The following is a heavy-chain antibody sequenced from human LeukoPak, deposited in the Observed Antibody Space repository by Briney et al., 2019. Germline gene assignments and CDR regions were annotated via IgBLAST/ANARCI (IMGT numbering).Heavy chain of an antibody. J-gene: IGHJ5*02. D-gene: IGHD3-3*01. Sequence: ASVKVSCKASGYTFTSYGISWVRQAPGQGLEWMGWISAYNGNTNYAQKLQGRVTMTTDTSTSTAYMELRSLRSDDTAVYYCARDWRGGPTLYNWFDPWGQGTLVTVSS. CDR1: GYTFTSYG. CDR2: ISAYNGNT. CDR3: ARDWRGGPTLYNWFDP. V-gene: IGHV1-18*01.